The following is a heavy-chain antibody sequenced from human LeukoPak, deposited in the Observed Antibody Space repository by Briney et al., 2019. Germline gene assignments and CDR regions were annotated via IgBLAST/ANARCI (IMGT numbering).Heavy chain of an antibody. J-gene: IGHJ4*02. D-gene: IGHD3-3*01. CDR3: ARTGGLLEWLSNYDY. V-gene: IGHV4-39*01. CDR1: GGSISSSSYY. Sequence: SETLSLTCTVSGGSISSSSYYWGWIRQPPGKALEWIGSIYYSGSTFYNPSLRSRVTISVDTSKNQFSLKLSSVTAADTAVYYCARTGGLLEWLSNYDYWGQGTLVTVSS. CDR2: IYYSGST.